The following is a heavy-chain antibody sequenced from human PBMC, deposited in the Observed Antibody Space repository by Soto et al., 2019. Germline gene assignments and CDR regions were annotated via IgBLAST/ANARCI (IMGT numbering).Heavy chain of an antibody. V-gene: IGHV3-21*01. Sequence: GGSLRLSCAASGFTFSSYSMNWVRQAPGKGLEWVSSISSSSSYIYYADSVKGRFTISRDNAKNSLYLQMNSLRAEDTAVYYCARSGVMGATGYWGQGTLVTVSS. CDR2: ISSSSSYI. CDR3: ARSGVMGATGY. CDR1: GFTFSSYS. D-gene: IGHD1-26*01. J-gene: IGHJ4*02.